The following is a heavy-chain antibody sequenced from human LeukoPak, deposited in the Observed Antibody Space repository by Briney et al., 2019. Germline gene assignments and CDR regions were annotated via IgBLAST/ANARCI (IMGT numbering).Heavy chain of an antibody. CDR3: ARDIGSWYYYGMDV. D-gene: IGHD6-13*01. CDR1: GGSISSYY. Sequence: SETLSLTCTVSGGSISSYYWSWIRQPAGKGLEWIGRIYTSESTNYNPSLKSRATMSVDTSKNQFSLKLSSVTAADTAVYYCARDIGSWYYYGMDVWGQGTTVTVSS. J-gene: IGHJ6*02. V-gene: IGHV4-4*07. CDR2: IYTSEST.